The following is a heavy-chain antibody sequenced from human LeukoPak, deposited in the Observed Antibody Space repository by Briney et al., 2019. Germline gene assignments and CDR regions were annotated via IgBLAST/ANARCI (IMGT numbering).Heavy chain of an antibody. CDR1: GGSIRNYY. D-gene: IGHD4-23*01. CDR3: TRGSGGTSDY. J-gene: IGHJ4*02. CDR2: IYYTGNT. V-gene: IGHV4-59*01. Sequence: SETLSLTCTVSGGSIRNYYWSWIRQPPGKGLEYIGYIYYTGNTNYNPSLKSRVTISVDMSKNQFSLKLSSVTAADTAVYYCTRGSGGTSDYWGKGTLVTVSS.